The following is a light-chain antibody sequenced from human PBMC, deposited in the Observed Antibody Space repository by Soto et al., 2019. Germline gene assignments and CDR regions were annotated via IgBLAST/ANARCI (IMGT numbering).Light chain of an antibody. V-gene: IGKV1-6*01. J-gene: IGKJ2*01. CDR1: QSISSY. CDR3: LQDYNYPYT. Sequence: IHMTQSPSSLSASVGDRVTITFGASQSISSYLNWYQQKPGKAPKLLIYAASSLQSGVPSRFSGSGSGTDFTLTISSLQPEDFATYYCLQDYNYPYTFGQGT. CDR2: AAS.